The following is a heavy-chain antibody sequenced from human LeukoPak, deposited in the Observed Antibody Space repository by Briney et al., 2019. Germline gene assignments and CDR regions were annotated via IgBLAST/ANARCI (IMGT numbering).Heavy chain of an antibody. J-gene: IGHJ4*02. Sequence: GGSPRLSCAASGFTFSSYWMSWVRQAPGKGLEWVANIKQDGSEKYYVDSVKGRFTISRDNAKNSLYLQMNSLRAEDTAVYYCARVHSGSYWPRDFDYWGQGTLVTVSS. CDR3: ARVHSGSYWPRDFDY. V-gene: IGHV3-7*01. D-gene: IGHD1-26*01. CDR1: GFTFSSYW. CDR2: IKQDGSEK.